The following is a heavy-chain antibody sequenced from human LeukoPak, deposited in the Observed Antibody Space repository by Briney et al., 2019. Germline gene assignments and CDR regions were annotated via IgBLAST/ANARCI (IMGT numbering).Heavy chain of an antibody. J-gene: IGHJ4*02. V-gene: IGHV4-34*01. CDR3: ARGDLGYCSGGSCYLYYFDY. Sequence: PSETLSLTCAVYGGSFSGYYWSWIRQPPGKGLEWIGEINHSGSTNYNPSLKSRVTISVDTSKNQFSLNLSSVTAADTAVYYCARGDLGYCSGGSCYLYYFDYWGQGTLVTVSS. D-gene: IGHD2-15*01. CDR1: GGSFSGYY. CDR2: INHSGST.